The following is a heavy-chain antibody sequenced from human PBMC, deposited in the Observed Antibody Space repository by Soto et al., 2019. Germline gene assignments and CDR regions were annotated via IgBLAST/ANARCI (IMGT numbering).Heavy chain of an antibody. CDR3: TRPGFSSGWTDY. Sequence: EVQLVESGGGLVQPGGSLKLSCAASGLAFSASAMHWVRQASGKGLEWVGRIRSKGNSYATAYAASVKDRFSISRDDSTNTAFLQMNSLKTEDTAVYYCTRPGFSSGWTDYWGQGTLVTVSS. CDR2: IRSKGNSYAT. D-gene: IGHD6-19*01. V-gene: IGHV3-73*02. CDR1: GLAFSASA. J-gene: IGHJ4*02.